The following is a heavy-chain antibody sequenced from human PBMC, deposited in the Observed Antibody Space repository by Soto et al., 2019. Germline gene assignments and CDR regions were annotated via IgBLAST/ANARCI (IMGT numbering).Heavy chain of an antibody. CDR2: IYYSGST. D-gene: IGHD3-22*01. J-gene: IGHJ4*02. CDR3: ARAFDDSSGYYGGLGY. V-gene: IGHV4-30-4*01. CDR1: GGSISSGDYY. Sequence: QVQLQESGPGLVKPSQTLSLTCTVSGGSISSGDYYWSWIRQPPGKGLEWIGDIYYSGSTYYNPSLKNRSTISVDTPKNQLALKLSSVNAADTAVYYCARAFDDSSGYYGGLGYWGQGTLVTVSS.